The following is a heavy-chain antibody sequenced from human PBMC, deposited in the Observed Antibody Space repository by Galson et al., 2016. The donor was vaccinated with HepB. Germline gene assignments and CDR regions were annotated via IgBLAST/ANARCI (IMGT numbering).Heavy chain of an antibody. V-gene: IGHV3-74*01. J-gene: IGHJ4*02. Sequence: SLRLSCAASGFTFSNYWMHWVRQAPGKGLVWVSRVSPDGSYTNYADSVKGRSTISRDNAKNTLYLQMSSLSAEDTAVFYCVRDLYWNHDYWGQGTLVTVSP. CDR3: VRDLYWNHDY. CDR1: GFTFSNYW. D-gene: IGHD1-1*01. CDR2: VSPDGSYT.